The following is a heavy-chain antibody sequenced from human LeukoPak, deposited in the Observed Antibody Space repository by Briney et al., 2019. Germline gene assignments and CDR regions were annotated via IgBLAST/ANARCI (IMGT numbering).Heavy chain of an antibody. CDR3: AKDASPTVTTAYWYFDL. CDR1: RLPYSRHH. V-gene: IGHV3-23*01. D-gene: IGHD4-17*01. Sequence: GGSLSLLCGPSRLPYSRHHKCWARQAPGKGLEWVSAISGSGGSTYYADSVKGRFTISRDNSKNTLYLQMNSLRAEDTAVYYCAKDASPTVTTAYWYFDLWGRGTLVTVSS. CDR2: ISGSGGST. J-gene: IGHJ2*01.